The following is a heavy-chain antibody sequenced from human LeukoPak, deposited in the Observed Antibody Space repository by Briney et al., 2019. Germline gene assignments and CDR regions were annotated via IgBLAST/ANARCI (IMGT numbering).Heavy chain of an antibody. J-gene: IGHJ4*02. CDR1: GFTFSDYY. CDR2: ISSSGSTI. Sequence: GGSLRLSCAASGFTFSDYYMSWIRQAPGKGLEWVSYISSSGSTIYYADSVKGRFTISRDNAKNSLYLQMNSLRAEDTAVYYCARQYYYDSSGCHQPPYYFDYWGQGTLVTVSS. V-gene: IGHV3-11*01. CDR3: ARQYYYDSSGCHQPPYYFDY. D-gene: IGHD3-22*01.